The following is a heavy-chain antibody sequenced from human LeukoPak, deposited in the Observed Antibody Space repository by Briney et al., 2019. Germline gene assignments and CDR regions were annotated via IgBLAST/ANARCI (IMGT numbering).Heavy chain of an antibody. CDR3: ARSTKRYSGSSPPMIDY. CDR1: GYTFTSYG. Sequence: ASVKVSCKASGYTFTSYGISWVRQAPGQGLEWMGWISAYNGNTNYAQKLQGRVTMTTDTSTSTAYMELRSLRSGDTAVYYCARSTKRYSGSSPPMIDYWGQGTLVTVSS. J-gene: IGHJ4*02. D-gene: IGHD1-26*01. V-gene: IGHV1-18*01. CDR2: ISAYNGNT.